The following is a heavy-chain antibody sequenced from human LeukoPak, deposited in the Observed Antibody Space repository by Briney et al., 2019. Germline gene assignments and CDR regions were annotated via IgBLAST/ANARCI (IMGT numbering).Heavy chain of an antibody. CDR2: ITAIFRTT. Sequence: SVKVSCKASGGTFNSYAISWVRQAPGQGLEWMGGITAIFRTTNYAQKFQGRVTITAGESMSTVYMELSSLRSEDTAVYYCARHSGYHSTMYLDYWGQGTLVTVSS. CDR3: ARHSGYHSTMYLDY. D-gene: IGHD3-22*01. CDR1: GGTFNSYA. V-gene: IGHV1-69*13. J-gene: IGHJ4*02.